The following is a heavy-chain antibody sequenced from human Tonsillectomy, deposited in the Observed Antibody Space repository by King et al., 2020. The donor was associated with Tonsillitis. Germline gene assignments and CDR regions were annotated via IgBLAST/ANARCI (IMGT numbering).Heavy chain of an antibody. D-gene: IGHD3-22*01. Sequence: QLVQSGAEVKKPGASVKVSCKTSGHSFTSYDIIWVRQATGQGLEWMGWMNPNRGNTGYAEKFQGRVTMTRNTSISAVYMELTSLRSEDTAVYYCALSYYDSTGYYNGAAVWGQGTTVTVSS. V-gene: IGHV1-8*02. CDR2: MNPNRGNT. CDR1: GHSFTSYD. J-gene: IGHJ6*02. CDR3: ALSYYDSTGYYNGAAV.